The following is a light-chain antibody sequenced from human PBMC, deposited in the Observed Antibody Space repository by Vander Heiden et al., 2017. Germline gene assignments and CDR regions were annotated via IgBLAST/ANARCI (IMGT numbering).Light chain of an antibody. CDR2: AAF. CDR3: QHSYGLPLT. Sequence: DIQMTQSPSSLSASVGDRITIACRASQPLGDHLNWYQQKPGKAPKLLISAAFSLQGGVPSRFSGSGSGTDFTLTITSLQPADFGTYFCQHSYGLPLTFGGGTKVEMK. CDR1: QPLGDH. V-gene: IGKV1-39*01. J-gene: IGKJ4*01.